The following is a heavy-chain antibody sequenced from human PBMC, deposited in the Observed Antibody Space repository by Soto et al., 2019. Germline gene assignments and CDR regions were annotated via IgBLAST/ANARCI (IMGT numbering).Heavy chain of an antibody. CDR2: IHHSGSVFESGST. CDR1: GSSITITYY. D-gene: IGHD6-13*01. CDR3: ARNSSSSYFDY. J-gene: IGHJ4*02. V-gene: IGHV4-38-2*01. Sequence: KPSETLSLTCAVSGSSITITYYWGWVGQPPGKGLEWIGSIHHSGSVFESGSTHYNPSFKSRVTISADTSKNQFSLKLTSVTAADTAVYFCARNSSSSYFDYWGQGTLVTVSS.